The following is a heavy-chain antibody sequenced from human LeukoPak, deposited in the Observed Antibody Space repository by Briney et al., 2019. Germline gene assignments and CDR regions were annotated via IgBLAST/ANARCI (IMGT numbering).Heavy chain of an antibody. CDR2: IYTSGST. Sequence: SETLSLTCAVYGGSFSSYYWSWIRQPVGKGLEWIGRIYTSGSTNYNPSLKSRVTMSVDTSKNQFSLKLSSVTAADTAVYYCARTQGQRAWIGDYYYYMDAWGKGTTVTVSS. D-gene: IGHD3-16*01. J-gene: IGHJ6*03. CDR3: ARTQGQRAWIGDYYYYMDA. CDR1: GGSFSSYY. V-gene: IGHV4-59*10.